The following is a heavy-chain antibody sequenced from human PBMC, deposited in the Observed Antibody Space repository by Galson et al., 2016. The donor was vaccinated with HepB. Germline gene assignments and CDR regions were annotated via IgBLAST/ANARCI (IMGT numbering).Heavy chain of an antibody. D-gene: IGHD1-26*01. Sequence: SLRLSCAASGFTFIDYGVHWVRRAPGEGLEWVAVISYDGRSKNYADSVKGRFTVSRDNSKNTLYLQMNSLRADDTAGYYCARDALKESGSPRHFNYYSGMDVGGQGATVTVS. CDR2: ISYDGRSK. V-gene: IGHV3-30*03. CDR1: GFTFIDYG. J-gene: IGHJ6*02. CDR3: ARDALKESGSPRHFNYYSGMDV.